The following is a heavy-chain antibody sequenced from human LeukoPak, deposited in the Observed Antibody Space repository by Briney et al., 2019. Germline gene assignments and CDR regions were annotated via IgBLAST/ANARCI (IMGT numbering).Heavy chain of an antibody. D-gene: IGHD6-19*01. J-gene: IGHJ4*02. CDR2: IYYSGST. Sequence: PSETLSLTCTVSGGSISSYYWSWIRQPPGKGLEWIGYIYYSGSTNYNPSLKSRVTISVDTSKNQFSLKLSSVTAADTAVYYCARGYGPHTSGWDYWGQGTLVTVPS. CDR1: GGSISSYY. CDR3: ARGYGPHTSGWDY. V-gene: IGHV4-59*01.